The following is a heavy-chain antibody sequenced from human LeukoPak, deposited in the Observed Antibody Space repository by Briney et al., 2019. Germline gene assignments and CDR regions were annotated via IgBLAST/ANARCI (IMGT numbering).Heavy chain of an antibody. V-gene: IGHV3-48*03. D-gene: IGHD2-2*01. CDR1: GFTFSSYE. CDR3: AKDPSGRLYQLPSPLDY. J-gene: IGHJ4*02. CDR2: ISSSGSTI. Sequence: PGGSLRLSCAASGFTFSSYEMNWVRQAPGKGLEWVSYISSSGSTIYYADSVKGRFTISRDNAKNSLYLQMNSLRAEDTAVYYCAKDPSGRLYQLPSPLDYWGQGTLVTVSS.